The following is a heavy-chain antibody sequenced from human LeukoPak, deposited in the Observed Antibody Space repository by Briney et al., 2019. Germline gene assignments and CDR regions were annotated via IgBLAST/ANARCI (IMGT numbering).Heavy chain of an antibody. CDR1: GGTFSSYA. J-gene: IGHJ4*02. D-gene: IGHD3-22*01. CDR2: IIPIFGTA. V-gene: IGHV1-69*13. Sequence: SVKVSCKASGGTFSSYAISWVRQAPGQGLEWMGGIIPIFGTANYAQKFQGRVTITADESTSTAYMELSSLRSEDTAVYYCVGTHGDDSSGYYPFWGQGTLVTVSS. CDR3: VGTHGDDSSGYYPF.